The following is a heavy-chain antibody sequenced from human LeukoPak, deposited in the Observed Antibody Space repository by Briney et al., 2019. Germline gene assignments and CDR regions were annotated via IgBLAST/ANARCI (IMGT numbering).Heavy chain of an antibody. CDR1: GYTITGYY. CDR3: ARFRAVIDYLIDY. Sequence: GASVKVSCKASGYTITGYYMHWVRQAPGQGLEWMGWINPNSGGTNYAQKFQGRVTMTRDTSISTAYMELSRLRSDDTAVYYCARFRAVIDYLIDYWGQGTLVTVSS. V-gene: IGHV1-2*02. J-gene: IGHJ4*01. CDR2: INPNSGGT. D-gene: IGHD3-10*01.